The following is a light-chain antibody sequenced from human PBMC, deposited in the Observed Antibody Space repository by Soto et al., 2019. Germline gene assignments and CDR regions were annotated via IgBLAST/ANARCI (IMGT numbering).Light chain of an antibody. V-gene: IGLV2-23*01. CDR2: EGH. CDR3: CLYIGATTYV. CDR1: SGFVGRFSL. Sequence: QSVLAQPASVSGSPGQSITISCTGTSGFVGRFSLVSWYQQHPGKAPKDMISEGHRRPSGVPDRFSGSTSDNSASLTISGIQSDDEANYYCCLYIGATTYVFGTGTKVTVL. J-gene: IGLJ1*01.